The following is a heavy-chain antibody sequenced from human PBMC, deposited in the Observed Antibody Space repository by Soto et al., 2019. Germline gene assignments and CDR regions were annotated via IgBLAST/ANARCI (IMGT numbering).Heavy chain of an antibody. CDR2: ISSSSSTI. CDR1: GFTFSSYS. CDR3: ARLPGYCSGGSCYRDDDYYYYYMDV. D-gene: IGHD2-15*01. J-gene: IGHJ6*03. V-gene: IGHV3-48*01. Sequence: GGSLRLSCAASGFTFSSYSVNWVRQAPGKGLEWVSYISSSSSTIYYADSVKGRFTISRDNAKNSLYLQMNSLRAEDTAVYYCARLPGYCSGGSCYRDDDYYYYYMDVWGKGTTVTVSS.